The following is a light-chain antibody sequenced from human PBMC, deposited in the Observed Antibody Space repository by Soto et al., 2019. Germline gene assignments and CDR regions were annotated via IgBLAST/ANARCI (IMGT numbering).Light chain of an antibody. V-gene: IGLV2-14*01. CDR3: SSYTSSNTLI. Sequence: QSVLTQPPSASGTPGQRVTISCTGASSDVGGYNYVSWYQQFPGRAPKVMIYEVTNRPSGVSNRFSGSKSGNTASLTISGLQAEDEADYYCSSYTSSNTLIFGGGTKLTVL. J-gene: IGLJ2*01. CDR1: SSDVGGYNY. CDR2: EVT.